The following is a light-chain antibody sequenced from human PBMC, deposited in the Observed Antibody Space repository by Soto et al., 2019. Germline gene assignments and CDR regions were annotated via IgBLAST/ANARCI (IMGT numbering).Light chain of an antibody. CDR1: QSVRSNY. V-gene: IGKV3-20*01. CDR3: QHFDQSRIT. Sequence: PGERATLSCGASQSVRSNYLAWYQQKPGQSPRLLIYGASRRATGIPDRFSGSGSGTDFTLTITRLEPEDFAVYYCQHFDQSRITFGQGTRLEIK. J-gene: IGKJ5*01. CDR2: GAS.